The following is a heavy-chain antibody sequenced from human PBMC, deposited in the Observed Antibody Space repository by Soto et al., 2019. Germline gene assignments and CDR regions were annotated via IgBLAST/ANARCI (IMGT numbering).Heavy chain of an antibody. J-gene: IGHJ6*03. CDR2: ISAYNGNT. CDR1: GYTFTSYG. CDR3: ARVYCSGGSCYLGFGWYYYYMDV. Sequence: QVQLVQSGAEVKKPGASVKVSYKASGYTFTSYGISWVRQAPGQGLEWMGWISAYNGNTNYAQKLQGRVTMTTDTSTSTAYMELRSLRSDDTAVYYCARVYCSGGSCYLGFGWYYYYMDVWGKGTTVTVSS. V-gene: IGHV1-18*01. D-gene: IGHD2-15*01.